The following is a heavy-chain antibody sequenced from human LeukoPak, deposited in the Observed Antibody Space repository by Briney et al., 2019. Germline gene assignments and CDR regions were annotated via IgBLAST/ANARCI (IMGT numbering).Heavy chain of an antibody. V-gene: IGHV3-30-3*01. CDR2: ISYDGSNK. Sequence: GGSLRLSCAASGFTFSSYAMHWVRQAPGKGLERVAVISYDGSNKYYADSVKGRFTISRDNSKNTLYLQMNSLRAEDTAVYYCARDPITMIVVVRGVFDYWGQGTLVTVSS. D-gene: IGHD3-22*01. CDR3: ARDPITMIVVVRGVFDY. CDR1: GFTFSSYA. J-gene: IGHJ4*02.